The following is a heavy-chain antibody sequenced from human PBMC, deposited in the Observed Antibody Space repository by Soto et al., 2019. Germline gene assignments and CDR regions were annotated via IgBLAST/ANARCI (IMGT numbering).Heavy chain of an antibody. CDR2: ISSSSSYI. CDR1: GFTFSSYS. CDR3: AREAGSYYYGMDV. D-gene: IGHD1-26*01. J-gene: IGHJ6*02. Sequence: GSLRLSCAASGFTFSSYSMNWVRQAPGKGLEWVSSISSSSSYIYYADSVKGRFTISRDNAKNSLYLQMNSLRAEDTAVYYCAREAGSYYYGMDVWGQGTTVTVSS. V-gene: IGHV3-21*01.